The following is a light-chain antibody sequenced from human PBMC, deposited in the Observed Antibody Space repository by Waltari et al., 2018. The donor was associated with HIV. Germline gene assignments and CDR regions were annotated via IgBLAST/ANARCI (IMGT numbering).Light chain of an antibody. J-gene: IGKJ1*01. CDR2: TAS. V-gene: IGKV1-17*01. CDR3: LQHHSYPLT. CDR1: QGIRNG. Sequence: DIQMTQSPSSLSASVGDRVTITCRASQGIRNGLGWYQQKPGKAPKRLIYTASTLQSGVPSRFSGSGSGTEFTLTISSLQPEDFATYYCLQHHSYPLTFGQGP.